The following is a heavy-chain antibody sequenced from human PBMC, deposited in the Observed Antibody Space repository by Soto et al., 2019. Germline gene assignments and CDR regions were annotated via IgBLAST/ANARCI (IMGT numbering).Heavy chain of an antibody. CDR1: GFTFSSYS. D-gene: IGHD2-15*01. CDR2: ISSSSSYI. CDR3: ARDQVRGVAATYYYYGMDV. Sequence: LRLSCAASGFTFSSYSMNWVRQAPGKGLEWVSSISSSSSYIYYADSVKGRFTISRDNAKNSLYLQMNSLRAEDTAVYYCARDQVRGVAATYYYYGMDVWGQGTTVTVSS. V-gene: IGHV3-21*01. J-gene: IGHJ6*02.